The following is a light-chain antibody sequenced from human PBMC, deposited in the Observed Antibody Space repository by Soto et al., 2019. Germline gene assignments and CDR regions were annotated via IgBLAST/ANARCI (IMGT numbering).Light chain of an antibody. CDR2: GNS. CDR1: SSNIGADYD. J-gene: IGLJ3*02. CDR3: QSYDSSLSAVM. V-gene: IGLV1-40*01. Sequence: QAVLTHPPSVSGGSVQSVTISCTGCSSNIGADYDVHWYQQLPGTAPKLLIYGNSNRPSGVPDRFSGSKSGTSGSLAITGLQADDEADYYYQSYDSSLSAVMFCGGTQLTV.